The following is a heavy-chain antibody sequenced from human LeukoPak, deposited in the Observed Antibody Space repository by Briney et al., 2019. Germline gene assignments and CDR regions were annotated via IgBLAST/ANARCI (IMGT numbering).Heavy chain of an antibody. V-gene: IGHV3-9*01. CDR1: GFTFDDYA. CDR2: ISWNSGSI. J-gene: IGHJ5*02. D-gene: IGHD2-8*01. CDR3: AKDIDLGYCTNGVCFALGFDP. Sequence: GRSLRLSCAASGFTFDDYAMHWVRQAPGKGLEWVSGISWNSGSIGYADSVKGRFTISRDNAKNSLYLQMNSLRAEDTALYYCAKDIDLGYCTNGVCFALGFDPWGQGTLATVSS.